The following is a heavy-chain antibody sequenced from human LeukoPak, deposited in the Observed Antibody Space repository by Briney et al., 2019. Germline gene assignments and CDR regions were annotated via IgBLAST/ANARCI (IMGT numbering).Heavy chain of an antibody. CDR2: INPSGGST. J-gene: IGHJ4*02. CDR3: ARDPQNIAAAGTSPVY. D-gene: IGHD6-13*01. V-gene: IGHV1-46*01. Sequence: ASVKVSCKASGYTFTSYYMHWVRQAPGQGLEWRGIINPSGGSTSYAQKFQGRVTMTRDTSTSTVYMGLSSLRSEDTAVYYCARDPQNIAAAGTSPVYWGQGTLVTVSS. CDR1: GYTFTSYY.